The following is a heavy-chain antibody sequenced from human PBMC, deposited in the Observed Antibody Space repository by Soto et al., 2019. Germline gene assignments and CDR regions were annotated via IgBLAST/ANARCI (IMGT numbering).Heavy chain of an antibody. CDR1: GYSFSGFW. CDR3: ARGITGISHPYHFDY. V-gene: IGHV5-51*01. CDR2: IYPGDSDT. Sequence: GESLKISCKGSGYSFSGFWIGWVRQMSGKDLEWMGIIYPGDSDTRYSPSFRGQITISADTSISTAYLQWNSLKASDTAIYYCARGITGISHPYHFDYWGQGTGGTVS. J-gene: IGHJ4*02. D-gene: IGHD1-20*01.